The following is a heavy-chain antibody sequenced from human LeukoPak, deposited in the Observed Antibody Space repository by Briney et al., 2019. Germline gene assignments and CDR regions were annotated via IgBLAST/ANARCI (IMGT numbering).Heavy chain of an antibody. D-gene: IGHD4-23*01. J-gene: IGHJ3*02. CDR3: AKAITVVTPRDAFDI. CDR2: ITGSGGLT. Sequence: GGALRLSCPASGLAFSSYTMSWVRQAPGKGLEWVSAITGSGGLTSYADSVKGRFTISRDNSKNTLYLQMNSLRAEDTAVYYCAKAITVVTPRDAFDIWGQGTMVTVSS. CDR1: GLAFSSYT. V-gene: IGHV3-23*01.